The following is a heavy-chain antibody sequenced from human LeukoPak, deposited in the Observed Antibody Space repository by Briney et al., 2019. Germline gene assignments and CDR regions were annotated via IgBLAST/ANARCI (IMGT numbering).Heavy chain of an antibody. D-gene: IGHD2-15*01. CDR3: ARDILGYCSGGSCQH. V-gene: IGHV1-2*02. Sequence: ASVKVSCKASGYTFTGYYMHWVRQAPGQGLEWMGWINPNSGGTNYAQKFQGRVTMTRDTSISTAYMELSRLRSDDTAVYYCARDILGYCSGGSCQHWGQGTLVTVSS. J-gene: IGHJ4*02. CDR2: INPNSGGT. CDR1: GYTFTGYY.